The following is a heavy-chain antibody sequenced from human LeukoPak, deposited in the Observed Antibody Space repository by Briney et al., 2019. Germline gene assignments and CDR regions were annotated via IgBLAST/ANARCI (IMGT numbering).Heavy chain of an antibody. J-gene: IGHJ6*02. D-gene: IGHD3-10*01. V-gene: IGHV3-7*01. CDR3: ARVRTTGSYYGMDV. CDR2: IKEDESEK. CDR1: GFTFSTYW. Sequence: PGGSLRLSCAASGFTFSTYWMSWVRQAPGKGLEWVANIKEDESEKYYVDSVKGRSTISRDNAQNSLNLQMNSLRPEDTAMYYCARVRTTGSYYGMDVWGQGTTVTVSS.